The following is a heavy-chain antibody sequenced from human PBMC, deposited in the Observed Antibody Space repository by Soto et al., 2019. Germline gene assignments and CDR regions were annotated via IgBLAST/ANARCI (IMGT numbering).Heavy chain of an antibody. CDR1: GFRFSDHS. V-gene: IGHV3-48*02. J-gene: IGHJ4*02. CDR2: ISSNSDTT. CDR3: ARLPKGSLVTA. Sequence: LVESGGDLVYPGGSLRPSCVASGFRFSDHSMNWVRQAPGKGLQWISYISSNSDTTYYADSVKGRFTVSRDNAKNALFLQMNSLRDDDTATYYCARLPKGSLVTAWGQGARVTVSS. D-gene: IGHD2-21*02.